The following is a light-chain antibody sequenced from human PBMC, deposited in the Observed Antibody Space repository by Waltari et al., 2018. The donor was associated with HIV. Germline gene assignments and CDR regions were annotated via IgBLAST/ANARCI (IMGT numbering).Light chain of an antibody. CDR3: AAWDNSLSAPV. CDR2: RNN. CDR1: SSNIGSNY. Sequence: QSVLTQPPSASGTPGQRVTISCSGSSSNIGSNYVYWYQQLPGTAPKLLICRNNQRPSGVPDRFSGSKSGTSASLAISGLRSEDEADYYCAAWDNSLSAPVFGGGTKLTVL. V-gene: IGLV1-47*01. J-gene: IGLJ3*02.